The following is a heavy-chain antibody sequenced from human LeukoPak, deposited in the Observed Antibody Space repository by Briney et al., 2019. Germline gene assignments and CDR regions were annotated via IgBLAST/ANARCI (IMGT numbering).Heavy chain of an antibody. V-gene: IGHV1-69*13. D-gene: IGHD3-10*01. J-gene: IGHJ5*02. CDR3: ARVMMPGFGEPTNWFDP. Sequence: SVKVSCKASGGTFSSNTISWVRQAPGQGLECMGGIIPIFGTANYAQKFQGRVTITADESTSTAYMELSSLRSEDTAVYYCARVMMPGFGEPTNWFDPWGQGTLVTVSS. CDR1: GGTFSSNT. CDR2: IIPIFGTA.